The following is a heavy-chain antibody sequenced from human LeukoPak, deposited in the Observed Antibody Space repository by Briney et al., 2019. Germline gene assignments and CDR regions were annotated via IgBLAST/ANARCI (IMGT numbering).Heavy chain of an antibody. CDR2: IIPIFGTA. CDR1: GGTFSSYA. V-gene: IGHV1-69*01. Sequence: SVKVSCKASGGTFSSYAISWVRQAPGQGLEWMGGIIPIFGTANYAQKFQGRVTITADESTSTAYMELSSLRSEDAAVYYCARGSRSYYDSSGYFDWGQGTLVAVSS. J-gene: IGHJ4*02. D-gene: IGHD3-22*01. CDR3: ARGSRSYYDSSGYFD.